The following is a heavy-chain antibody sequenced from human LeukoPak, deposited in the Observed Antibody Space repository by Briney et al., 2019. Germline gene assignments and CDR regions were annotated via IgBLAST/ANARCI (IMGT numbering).Heavy chain of an antibody. V-gene: IGHV3-15*01. CDR1: GFTFSNAW. CDR2: SKIKNDGATT. D-gene: IGHD2-21*01. CDR3: AYLRHNTYYYYSMDV. J-gene: IGHJ6*03. Sequence: SLTLSCPPSGFTFSNAWMNWVRLAPAKAREGVGRSKIKNDGATTHYAPPVRGRFTITRDDSKDILYLHMDSLKTEDTAKYYCAYLRHNTYYYYSMDVWGKGTTVTVSS.